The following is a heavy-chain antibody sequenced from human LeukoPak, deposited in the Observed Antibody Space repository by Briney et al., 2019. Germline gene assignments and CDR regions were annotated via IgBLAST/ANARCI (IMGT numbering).Heavy chain of an antibody. J-gene: IGHJ6*03. D-gene: IGHD3-10*01. CDR2: IYYSGYT. Sequence: PSETLSLTCTVSGYSISSSSYYWSWIRQPPGKGLEWIGYIYYSGYTNYNPSLKSRVTISVDTSKNQFSLKLSSVTAADTAVYYCARTTMVRGTYYMDVWGKGTTVTISS. CDR3: ARTTMVRGTYYMDV. V-gene: IGHV4-61*01. CDR1: GYSISSSSYY.